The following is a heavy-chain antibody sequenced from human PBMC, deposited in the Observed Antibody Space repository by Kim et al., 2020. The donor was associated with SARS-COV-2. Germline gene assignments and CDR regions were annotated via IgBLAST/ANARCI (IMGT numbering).Heavy chain of an antibody. J-gene: IGHJ5*01. CDR3: ARGRMRCGDIACHGGWF. CDR1: GFTFSTYT. Sequence: GGSLRLSCAASGFTFSTYTLNWVRQAPGKGLQWVSSISASSAYIYYGDSVKGRFTISRDNAENSLYLQMNSLTADDSAVYYCARGRMRCGDIACHGGWF. CDR2: ISASSAYI. V-gene: IGHV3-21*01. D-gene: IGHD2-21*01.